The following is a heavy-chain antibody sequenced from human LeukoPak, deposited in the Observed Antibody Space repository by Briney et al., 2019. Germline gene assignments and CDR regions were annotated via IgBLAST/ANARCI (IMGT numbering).Heavy chain of an antibody. V-gene: IGHV3-23*01. CDR3: AKDIDWLAFED. CDR2: IGPSGDKT. D-gene: IGHD6-19*01. CDR1: GFTFNIHG. Sequence: GGSLRLSCAASGFTFNIHGMNWVRQAPGKGPEWVSGIGPSGDKTYYADSVKGRFTISRDNSENTVYLQMNSLRVEDTAVYYCAKDIDWLAFEDWGQGTLVTVSS. J-gene: IGHJ4*02.